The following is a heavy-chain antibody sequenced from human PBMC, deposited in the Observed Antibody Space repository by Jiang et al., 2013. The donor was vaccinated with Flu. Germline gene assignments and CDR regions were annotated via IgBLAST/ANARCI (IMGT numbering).Heavy chain of an antibody. J-gene: IGHJ6*02. CDR3: ASQPDRLNYYGMDV. V-gene: IGHV3-48*02. CDR2: ISSSSSTI. D-gene: IGHD3-22*01. Sequence: WVSYISSSSSTIYYADSVKGRFTISRDNAKNSLYLQMNSLRDEDTAVYYCASQPDRLNYYGMDVWGQGTTVTVSS.